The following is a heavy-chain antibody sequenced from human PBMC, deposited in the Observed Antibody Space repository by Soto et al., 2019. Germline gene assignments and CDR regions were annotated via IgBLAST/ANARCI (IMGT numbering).Heavy chain of an antibody. J-gene: IGHJ4*02. CDR1: GFTFSSYG. CDR2: ISYDGSNK. V-gene: IGHV3-30*18. Sequence: QVQLVESGGGVVQPGRSLRLSCAASGFTFSSYGMHWVRQAPGKWLEWVAVISYDGSNKYYADSVKGRFTISRDNSKNTLYLQMNSLRAEDTVVYYCAKNSGGSVAGHFDYWGQGTLVTVSS. D-gene: IGHD6-19*01. CDR3: AKNSGGSVAGHFDY.